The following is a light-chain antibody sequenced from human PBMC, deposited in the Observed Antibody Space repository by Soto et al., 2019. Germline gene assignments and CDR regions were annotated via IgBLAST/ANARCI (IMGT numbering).Light chain of an antibody. CDR3: QQYGSSPGT. Sequence: EIVLTQSPGTLSLSPGERATLSCRASQSVRDSYLAWYQQKPGQAPSLLIYDTSTRATGIPDRFIGSGSGTDFALNISRVEPEDFAMYFCQQYGSSPGTFGQGTKVEIK. CDR1: QSVRDSY. V-gene: IGKV3-20*01. CDR2: DTS. J-gene: IGKJ1*01.